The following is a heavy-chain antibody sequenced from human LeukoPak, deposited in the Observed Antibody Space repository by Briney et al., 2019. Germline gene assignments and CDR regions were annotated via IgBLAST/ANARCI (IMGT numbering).Heavy chain of an antibody. CDR2: IYTSGST. V-gene: IGHV4-61*02. Sequence: PSQTLSLTCTVSGGSISSGSYYWSWIRQPAGKGLEWIGRIYTSGSTNYNPSLKSRVTISVDTSKNQFSLKLSSVAAADTAVYYCARGPSLVPAAIDYYYYYMDVWGKGTTVTVSS. D-gene: IGHD2-2*02. J-gene: IGHJ6*03. CDR1: GGSISSGSYY. CDR3: ARGPSLVPAAIDYYYYYMDV.